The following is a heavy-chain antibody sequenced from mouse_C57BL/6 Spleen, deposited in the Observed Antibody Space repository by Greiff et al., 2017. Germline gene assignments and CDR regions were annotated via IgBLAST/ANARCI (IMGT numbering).Heavy chain of an antibody. CDR2: INPYNGDT. Sequence: EVQLVESGPELVKPGDSVKISCKASGYSFTGYFMNWVMQSPGKSLEWIGRINPYNGDTFYNQKFKGKATLTVDKSSSPPHMQLRSLTSEDSAVYYWASCGTTVVAPYYYAMDYWGQGTSVTVSS. CDR3: ASCGTTVVAPYYYAMDY. J-gene: IGHJ4*01. CDR1: GYSFTGYF. D-gene: IGHD1-1*01. V-gene: IGHV1-20*01.